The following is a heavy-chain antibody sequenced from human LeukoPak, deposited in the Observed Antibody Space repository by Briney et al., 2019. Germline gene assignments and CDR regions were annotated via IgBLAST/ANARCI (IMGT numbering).Heavy chain of an antibody. D-gene: IGHD2-15*01. CDR1: GYTFTGYY. J-gene: IGHJ6*02. Sequence: ASLKVSCKASGYTFTGYYMHWVRQAPGQGREWMGWINPNSGGTNYAQKFQGRVTMTRDTSISTAYMELSRLRSDDTAVYYCARDLEYCSGGSCYYYGMDGWRQATTVTVCS. CDR3: ARDLEYCSGGSCYYYGMDG. CDR2: INPNSGGT. V-gene: IGHV1-2*02.